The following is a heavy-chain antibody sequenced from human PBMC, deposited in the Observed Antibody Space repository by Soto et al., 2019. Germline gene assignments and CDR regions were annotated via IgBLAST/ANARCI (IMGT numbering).Heavy chain of an antibody. J-gene: IGHJ3*02. CDR3: AGPHLVSYAFDI. Sequence: SEKVSCKASGFTFTSSAVQWVRQARGQRLEWIGWSVVGSANTNYAQKFQERVTITRDMSTSTAYMELSSLRSEDTAVYYCAGPHLVSYAFDIWGQGTMVTVSS. V-gene: IGHV1-58*01. CDR2: SVVGSANT. CDR1: GFTFTSSA. D-gene: IGHD6-6*01.